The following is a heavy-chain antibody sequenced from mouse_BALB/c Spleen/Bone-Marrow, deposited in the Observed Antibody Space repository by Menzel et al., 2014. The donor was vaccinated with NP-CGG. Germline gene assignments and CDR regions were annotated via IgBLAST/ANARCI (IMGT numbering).Heavy chain of an antibody. D-gene: IGHD2-14*01. Sequence: DVKLVESGGGLVQPGGSPKLSCAASGFTFSSYGMSWVRQSPDKRLELVATINSNGGSTYYPDSVKGRFTISRDNAKNTLYLQMSSLKSEDTAMYYCARENYRSHYYFDYWGQGTTLTVSS. J-gene: IGHJ2*01. CDR2: INSNGGST. CDR1: GFTFSSYG. CDR3: ARENYRSHYYFDY. V-gene: IGHV5-6-3*01.